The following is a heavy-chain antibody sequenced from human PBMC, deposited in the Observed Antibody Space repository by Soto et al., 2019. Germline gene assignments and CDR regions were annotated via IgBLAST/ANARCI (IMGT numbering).Heavy chain of an antibody. V-gene: IGHV2-5*02. CDR2: IYWDDDR. D-gene: IGHD3-3*01. CDR1: GFSLTTSGVG. Sequence: SGPTLVNPRQTLTLTCTFSGFSLTTSGVGVGWIRQSPGKAPEWLALIYWDDDRRYSPSLKSRLTITKDTSKNQVVLTMADLGPADTATYYCAHRVLRTVFGLVTTTAIYFDFWGQGTQVTVS. CDR3: AHRVLRTVFGLVTTTAIYFDF. J-gene: IGHJ4*02.